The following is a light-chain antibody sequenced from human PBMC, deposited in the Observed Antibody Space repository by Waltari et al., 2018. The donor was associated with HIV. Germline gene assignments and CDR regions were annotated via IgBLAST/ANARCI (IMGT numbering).Light chain of an antibody. CDR2: RND. J-gene: IGLJ2*01. V-gene: IGLV1-47*01. CDR1: SSNIGSKF. CDR3: VAWDDSLSGPV. Sequence: QSLLTPPPSVSGTPGPRVTISCSGISSNIGSKFVYYYPRLPGPAPKLLIYRNDQRPSGVPDRFSGSKSGTSASLAISGLRSEDEADYYCVAWDDSLSGPVFGGGTKLTVL.